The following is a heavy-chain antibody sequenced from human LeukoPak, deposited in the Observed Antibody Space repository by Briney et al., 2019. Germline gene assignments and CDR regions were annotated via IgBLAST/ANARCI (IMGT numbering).Heavy chain of an antibody. D-gene: IGHD6-19*01. J-gene: IGHJ4*02. Sequence: DPGGSLRLSCAASGFTFSSYAMSWVRQAPGKGLEWVSAISGSGGSTYYADSVKGRFTISRDNSKNTLYLQVNSLRAEDTAVYYCAKDMEQWLVRSFFDYWGQGTLVTVSS. V-gene: IGHV3-23*01. CDR1: GFTFSSYA. CDR3: AKDMEQWLVRSFFDY. CDR2: ISGSGGST.